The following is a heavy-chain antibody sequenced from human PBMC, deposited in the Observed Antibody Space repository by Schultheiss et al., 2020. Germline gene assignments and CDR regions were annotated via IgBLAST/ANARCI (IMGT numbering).Heavy chain of an antibody. D-gene: IGHD4-23*01. CDR2: IYYSGST. V-gene: IGHV4-59*01. J-gene: IGHJ6*02. CDR3: ARDGNYYYYYGMDV. Sequence: SETLSLTCAVYGGSFSGYYWSWIRQHPGKGLEWIGYIYYSGSTYYNPSLKSRVTISVDTSKNQFSLKLSSVTAADTAVYYCARDGNYYYYYGMDVWGQGTTVTVSS. CDR1: GGSFSGYY.